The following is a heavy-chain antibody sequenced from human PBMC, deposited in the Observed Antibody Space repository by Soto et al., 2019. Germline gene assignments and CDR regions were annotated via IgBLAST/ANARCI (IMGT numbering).Heavy chain of an antibody. CDR1: GDSVSSNSAA. J-gene: IGHJ4*02. V-gene: IGHV6-1*01. CDR3: AREVARMRSSGWNEFDY. Sequence: SQTLSLTCAISGDSVSSNSAAWNWIRQSPSRGLEWLGRTYYRSKRYNDYAVSVKSRITINPDTSKNQFSLQLNSVTPEDTAVYYCAREVARMRSSGWNEFDYWGQGTLVTVSS. CDR2: TYYRSKRYN. D-gene: IGHD6-19*01.